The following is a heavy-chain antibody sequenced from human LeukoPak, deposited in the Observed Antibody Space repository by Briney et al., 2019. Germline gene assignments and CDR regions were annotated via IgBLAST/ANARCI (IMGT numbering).Heavy chain of an antibody. J-gene: IGHJ4*02. CDR3: ARWLQAERQFDY. Sequence: ASATLSCSASGYTFTSYYMHWVRQAPGPGLEWMGIINPSGGSTSYAQKFQGRVTMTRDMSTSTVYMELSSLRSEGTAVYYWARWLQAERQFDYWGQGTLVTVSS. D-gene: IGHD5-24*01. CDR1: GYTFTSYY. CDR2: INPSGGST. V-gene: IGHV1-46*01.